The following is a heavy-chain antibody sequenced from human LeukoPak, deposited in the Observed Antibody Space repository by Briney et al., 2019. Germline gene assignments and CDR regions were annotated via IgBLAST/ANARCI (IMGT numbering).Heavy chain of an antibody. J-gene: IGHJ4*02. CDR1: GGSISSYY. V-gene: IGHV4-59*01. CDR3: ARGQITMIRGVIRVYYFDF. CDR2: LYNSGSS. D-gene: IGHD3-10*01. Sequence: PSETLSLTCTVSGGSISSYYWSWIRQPPGKGLEWIGYLYNSGSSNYNPSLKSRVTISVDTSKNQFSLRLSSVTAADTAVYYCARGQITMIRGVIRVYYFDFWGQGTLVTVSS.